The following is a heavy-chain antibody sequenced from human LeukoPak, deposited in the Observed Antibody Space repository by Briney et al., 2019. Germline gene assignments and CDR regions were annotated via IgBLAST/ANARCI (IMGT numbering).Heavy chain of an antibody. CDR3: ARGRNYCSGVSCLWGVGSSIDY. Sequence: SETLSLTCTISGGSVSDYYWSWTRQSPGKGLEWIAYIYQTGSTSYSPSLKSRVTISADTSQNQFSLKLSSVTAADTAVYYCARGRNYCSGVSCLWGVGSSIDYWGQGTLVTVSS. J-gene: IGHJ4*02. CDR2: IYQTGST. CDR1: GGSVSDYY. D-gene: IGHD2-15*01. V-gene: IGHV4-59*02.